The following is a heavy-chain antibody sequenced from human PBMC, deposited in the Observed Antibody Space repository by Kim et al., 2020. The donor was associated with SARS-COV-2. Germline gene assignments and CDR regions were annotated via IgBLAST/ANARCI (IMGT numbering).Heavy chain of an antibody. J-gene: IGHJ4*01. CDR3: AKLGRRMTMDRGVYYFDY. D-gene: IGHD3-10*01. Sequence: SETLSLTCAVYGGSFSGYYWSWIRQPPGKGLEWIGEINHSGSTNYNPSLKSRVTISVDTSKNQFSLKLSSVTAADTAVYYCAKLGRRMTMDRGVYYFDY. V-gene: IGHV4-34*01. CDR2: INHSGST. CDR1: GGSFSGYY.